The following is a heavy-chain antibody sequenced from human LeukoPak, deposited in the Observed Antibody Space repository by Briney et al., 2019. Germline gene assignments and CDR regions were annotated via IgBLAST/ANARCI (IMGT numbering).Heavy chain of an antibody. V-gene: IGHV3-30-3*01. CDR1: GFTFSSSA. CDR2: ISYDGSNK. Sequence: GGSLRLSCAASGFTFSSSAMHWVRQAPDKGLEWVAVISYDGSNKYYADSVKGRFTISRDNSKNTLYLQMNSLRADDTAVYYCARGDGSGCWFDPWGQGTLVTVSS. J-gene: IGHJ5*02. CDR3: ARGDGSGCWFDP. D-gene: IGHD6-19*01.